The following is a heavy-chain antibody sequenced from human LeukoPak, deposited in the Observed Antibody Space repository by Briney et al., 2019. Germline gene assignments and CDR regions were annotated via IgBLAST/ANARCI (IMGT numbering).Heavy chain of an antibody. V-gene: IGHV4-30-2*01. J-gene: IGHJ4*02. Sequence: PSETLSLTCAVSGGSISSGGYSWSWIRQPPGKGLEWIGYIYHSGSTYYNPSLKSRVTISVDRSKNQFSLKLSSVTAADTAVYYCASGGNYYDSSGYFRFVFGYWGQGTLVTVSS. D-gene: IGHD3-22*01. CDR3: ASGGNYYDSSGYFRFVFGY. CDR1: GGSISSGGYS. CDR2: IYHSGST.